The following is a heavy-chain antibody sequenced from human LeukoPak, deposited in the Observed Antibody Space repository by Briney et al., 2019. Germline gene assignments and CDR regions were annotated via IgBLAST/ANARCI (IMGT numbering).Heavy chain of an antibody. J-gene: IGHJ4*02. CDR1: GGSISNNY. Sequence: SETLSLTCTVSGGSISNNYRSWFRQPPGKGLEWIGYIYYSGSTNYNPSLKSRVTISVDTSKSQFSLKLSSVTAADTAVYYCASHKGFWGQGTLVTVSS. CDR3: ASHKGF. CDR2: IYYSGST. V-gene: IGHV4-59*01.